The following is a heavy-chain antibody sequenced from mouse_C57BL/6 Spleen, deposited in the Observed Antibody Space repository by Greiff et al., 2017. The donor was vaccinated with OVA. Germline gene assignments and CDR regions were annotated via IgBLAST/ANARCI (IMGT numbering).Heavy chain of an antibody. D-gene: IGHD2-2*01. CDR2: INPSTGGT. CDR3: ARWLPPWYFDV. CDR1: GYSFTGYY. V-gene: IGHV1-42*01. J-gene: IGHJ1*03. Sequence: VQLQQSGPELVKPGASVKISCKASGYSFTGYYMNWVKQSPEKSLEWIGEINPSTGGTTYNQKFKAKATLTVDKSSSTAYMQLKSLTSEDSAVYYCARWLPPWYFDVWGTGTTVTVSS.